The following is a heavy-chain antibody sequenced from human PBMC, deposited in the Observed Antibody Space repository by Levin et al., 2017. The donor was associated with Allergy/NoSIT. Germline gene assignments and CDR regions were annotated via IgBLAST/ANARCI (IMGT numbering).Heavy chain of an antibody. V-gene: IGHV3-64D*06. CDR1: GFFFGGYA. D-gene: IGHD3-10*01. CDR2: IAHDGSVT. J-gene: IGHJ3*02. CDR3: VDDAGGLNT. Sequence: PGGSLRLSCSTSGFFFGGYAMHWFRQAPGKGLEHVSVIAHDGSVTGYADSVKGRFTVSRDNSKNTLYLQMKTLTIEDTATYYCVDDAGGLNTWGQGTTVTVSS.